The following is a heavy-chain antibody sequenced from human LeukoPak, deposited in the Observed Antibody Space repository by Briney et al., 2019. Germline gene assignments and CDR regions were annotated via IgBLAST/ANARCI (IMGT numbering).Heavy chain of an antibody. V-gene: IGHV4-34*01. Sequence: PSETLSLTCTVSGGSISSYYWSWIRQPPGKGLEWIGEINHSGSTNYNPSLKSRVTISVDTSKNQFSLKLSSVTAADTAVYYCARVNQLYYYYGMDVWGQGTTVTVSS. CDR2: INHSGST. CDR3: ARVNQLYYYYGMDV. J-gene: IGHJ6*02. D-gene: IGHD1-14*01. CDR1: GGSISSYY.